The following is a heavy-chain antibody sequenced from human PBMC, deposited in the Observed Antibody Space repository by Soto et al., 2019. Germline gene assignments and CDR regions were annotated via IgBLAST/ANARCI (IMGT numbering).Heavy chain of an antibody. Sequence: QITLKESGPTLVKPTQTLTLTCTFSGFSLSTSGVGVGWIRQPPGKALEWLALIYWDGDKRYSPSLKSRLTITQDPSKNPVVLTMTNMAPVDKATYYGAPTLGIAKGGGDYWGQGALVTVSS. D-gene: IGHD6-13*01. V-gene: IGHV2-5*02. J-gene: IGHJ4*02. CDR2: IYWDGDK. CDR1: GFSLSTSGVG. CDR3: APTLGIAKGGGDY.